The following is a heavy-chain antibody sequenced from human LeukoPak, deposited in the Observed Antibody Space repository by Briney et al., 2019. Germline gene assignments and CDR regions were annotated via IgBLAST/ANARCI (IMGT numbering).Heavy chain of an antibody. D-gene: IGHD6-19*01. CDR3: ARDGGGWSSDY. CDR2: MWNDGITG. Sequence: GGSLRLSCAASGFNFREYGMHWVRQAPGKGLEWVAVMWNDGITGKYADSVRGRFSVSRDNSKNTVYLQMDSLRADDTSVYYCARDGGGWSSDYWGQGTLDTVSS. CDR1: GFNFREYG. V-gene: IGHV3-33*01. J-gene: IGHJ4*02.